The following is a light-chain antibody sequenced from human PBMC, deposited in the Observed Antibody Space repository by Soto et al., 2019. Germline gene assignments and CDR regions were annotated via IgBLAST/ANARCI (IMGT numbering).Light chain of an antibody. CDR1: SSDVGGYNY. CDR2: EVS. Sequence: ALTQPASVSGSPGQSITISCTGTSSDVGGYNYVSWYQQHPGKAPKLMIYEVSNRPSGVSNRFAGSKSGNTASLTISGLQAEDEADYYCSSDTSSSTVGFGGGTKLTVL. J-gene: IGLJ2*01. V-gene: IGLV2-14*01. CDR3: SSDTSSSTVG.